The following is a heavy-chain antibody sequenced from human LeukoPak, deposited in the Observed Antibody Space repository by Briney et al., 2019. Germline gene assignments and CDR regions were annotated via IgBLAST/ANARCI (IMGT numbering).Heavy chain of an antibody. J-gene: IGHJ6*02. V-gene: IGHV1-24*01. Sequence: ASVKVSCKVSGDTLKELSMHWVRQGPGQGLEWMGGFDPEDGETIYAQKFQGRVTMTEDTSTDTAYMELSSLRSEDTAVYYCATAKTYGTVVTPGNYYYGMDVWGQGTTVTVSS. CDR1: GDTLKELS. CDR3: ATAKTYGTVVTPGNYYYGMDV. CDR2: FDPEDGET. D-gene: IGHD4-23*01.